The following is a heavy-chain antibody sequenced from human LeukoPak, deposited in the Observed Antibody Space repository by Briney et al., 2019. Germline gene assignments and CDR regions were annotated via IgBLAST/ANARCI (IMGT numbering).Heavy chain of an antibody. D-gene: IGHD3-10*01. CDR2: IRHDGNSK. CDR1: GFTFSNYG. CDR3: ARSSYPYYFDY. V-gene: IGHV3-30*02. Sequence: GGSLRLSCAASGFTFSNYGMHWVRQTPGKGLEWVAFIRHDGNSKLYADSLKGRFTISRDNSRNAMYLQMDSLRAEDTSVYFCARSSYPYYFDYWGQGALVTVSS. J-gene: IGHJ4*02.